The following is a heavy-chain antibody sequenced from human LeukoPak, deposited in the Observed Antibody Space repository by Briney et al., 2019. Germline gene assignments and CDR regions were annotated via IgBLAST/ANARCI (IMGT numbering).Heavy chain of an antibody. J-gene: IGHJ4*02. CDR2: IYYSGST. V-gene: IGHV4-39*01. D-gene: IGHD3-10*01. CDR3: ANGGGEWYYHGSGTPEWVY. Sequence: SETLSLTCTVSGGSISSSSYYWGWIRQPPGKGLEWIGSIYYSGSTYYNPSLKSRVTISVDTSKNQFSLKLSSVPASDTAVYYGANGGGEWYYHGSGTPEWVYWGQGTLVTVSS. CDR1: GGSISSSSYY.